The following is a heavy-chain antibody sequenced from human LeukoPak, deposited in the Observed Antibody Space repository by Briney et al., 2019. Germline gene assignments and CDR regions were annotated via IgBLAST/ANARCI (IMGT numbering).Heavy chain of an antibody. CDR2: INWNSGRM. J-gene: IGHJ4*02. CDR3: AKEIFGVALGY. CDR1: GFSFDDHA. Sequence: PGGSLRLSCIASGFSFDDHAMHWVRQTPGKGLEWVSRINWNSGRMIYADSVKGRFTISRDSAKKTLYLQMNSLRPEDTAFYYCAKEIFGVALGYWGQGTPVTVSS. V-gene: IGHV3-9*01. D-gene: IGHD3-3*01.